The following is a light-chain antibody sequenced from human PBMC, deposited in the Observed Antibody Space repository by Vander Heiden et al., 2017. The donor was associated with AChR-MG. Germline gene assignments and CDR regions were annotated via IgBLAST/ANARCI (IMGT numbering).Light chain of an antibody. CDR1: QDISYY. CDR3: QQYNSLPPLT. J-gene: IGKJ4*01. Sequence: QDISYYLNWYQHKPGKAPKLLIYDASILETGVPSRFSGSGSGTHFSLIISSLQPEDFATYYCQQYNSLPPLTFGGGTKVDLK. CDR2: DAS. V-gene: IGKV1-33*01.